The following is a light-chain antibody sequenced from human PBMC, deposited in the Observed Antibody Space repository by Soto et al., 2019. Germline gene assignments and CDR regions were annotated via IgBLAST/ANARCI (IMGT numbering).Light chain of an antibody. CDR3: SSYTSSSTRV. CDR2: DVS. V-gene: IGLV2-14*01. Sequence: QCVLTKPAYVSGSAGQSITISCTGTSSDVGGYNYVSWYQQHPGKAPKLMIYDVSNRPSGVSNRFSGSKSGNTASLTISGLQAEDEADYYCSSYTSSSTRVFGTGTRSPS. CDR1: SSDVGGYNY. J-gene: IGLJ1*01.